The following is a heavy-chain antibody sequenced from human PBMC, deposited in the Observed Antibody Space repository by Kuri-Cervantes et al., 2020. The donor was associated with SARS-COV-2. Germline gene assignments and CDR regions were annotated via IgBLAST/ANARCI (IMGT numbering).Heavy chain of an antibody. CDR2: IIPIFGTA. Sequence: SVKLSCMASGGPFSSYAISWVRQAPGQGLEWMGGIIPIFGTANYAQKFQGRVTITTDESTSTAYMELSSLRSEDTAVYYCARDNWNYPSHDAFDIWGQGTMVTVSS. J-gene: IGHJ3*02. CDR1: GGPFSSYA. D-gene: IGHD1-7*01. V-gene: IGHV1-69*05. CDR3: ARDNWNYPSHDAFDI.